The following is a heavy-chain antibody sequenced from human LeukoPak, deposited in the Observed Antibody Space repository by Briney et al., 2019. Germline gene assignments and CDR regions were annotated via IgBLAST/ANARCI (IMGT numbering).Heavy chain of an antibody. CDR1: SGSISSYY. CDR2: IYTTGTT. V-gene: IGHV4-4*07. CDR3: AKNWDV. J-gene: IGHJ6*04. Sequence: SETLSLTCTVSSGSISSYYWSWIRQPAGKGLEWIGYIYTTGTTNYNPSLKSRVTMSVDTSKNQFSLKLSSVTAADTAVYYCAKNWDVWGKGTTVSVSS.